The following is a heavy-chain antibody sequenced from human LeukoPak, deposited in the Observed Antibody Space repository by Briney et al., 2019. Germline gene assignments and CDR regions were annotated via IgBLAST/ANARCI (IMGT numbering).Heavy chain of an antibody. CDR3: ARDTYGGNSFDY. Sequence: GASVTVSCKASGYTFTGYYMHWVRQAPGQGLEWMGWINPNSGGTNYAQKFQGRVTMTRDTSISTAYMELSRLRSDDTAVYYCARDTYGGNSFDYWGQGTLVTVSS. CDR1: GYTFTGYY. V-gene: IGHV1-2*02. CDR2: INPNSGGT. D-gene: IGHD4-23*01. J-gene: IGHJ4*02.